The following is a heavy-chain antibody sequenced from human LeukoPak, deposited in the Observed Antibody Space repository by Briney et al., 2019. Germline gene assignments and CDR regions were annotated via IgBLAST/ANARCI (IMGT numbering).Heavy chain of an antibody. Sequence: SETLSLTCTVSGGSISSYYWSWIRQPPGKGLEWIGYIYYSGSTNYNPSLKSRVTISVDTSKNQFSLKLSSVTAADTAVYYCARVKGPAQLFDPWGQGTLVTVSS. D-gene: IGHD1-1*01. CDR2: IYYSGST. CDR3: ARVKGPAQLFDP. J-gene: IGHJ5*02. CDR1: GGSISSYY. V-gene: IGHV4-59*12.